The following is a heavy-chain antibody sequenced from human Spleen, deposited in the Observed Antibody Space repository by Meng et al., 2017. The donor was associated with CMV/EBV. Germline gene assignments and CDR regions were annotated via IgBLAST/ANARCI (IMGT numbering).Heavy chain of an antibody. CDR2: MNPKSGNS. D-gene: IGHD5-24*01. V-gene: IGHV1-8*03. J-gene: IGHJ5*02. Sequence: ASVKVSCKASGYTFTGYYIHWVRQATGQGLEWMGWMNPKSGNSGYAQKFQGRVTITRNTAISTAYLELSSLRSEDTAVYYCARSPEYDNSRFDPWGQGTLVTVSS. CDR3: ARSPEYDNSRFDP. CDR1: GYTFTGYY.